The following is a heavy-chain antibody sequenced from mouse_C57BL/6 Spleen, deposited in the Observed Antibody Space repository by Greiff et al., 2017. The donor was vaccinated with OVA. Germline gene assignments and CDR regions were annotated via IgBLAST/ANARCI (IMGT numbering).Heavy chain of an antibody. V-gene: IGHV14-2*01. Sequence: EVQLQQSGAELVKPGASVKLSCTASGFNITDYYMHWVKQRTEQGLEWIGRIDPEGGGTNYDPKFQGKATITVDTSSNTAYLQLSSLPSEDTAVYYCASRNYGNDEGGYWGQGTTLTVSS. CDR3: ASRNYGNDEGGY. CDR1: GFNITDYY. CDR2: IDPEGGGT. D-gene: IGHD2-14*01. J-gene: IGHJ2*01.